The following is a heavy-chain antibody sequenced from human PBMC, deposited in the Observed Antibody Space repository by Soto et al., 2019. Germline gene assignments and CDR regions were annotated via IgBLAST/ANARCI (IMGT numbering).Heavy chain of an antibody. D-gene: IGHD1-1*01. CDR3: AKDRAYHPMEFL. CDR2: HSGNGGNT. CDR1: GVTFSSYA. Sequence: GGSLRLSCAASGVTFSSYAMSGVRQAPGKGLEWVSGHSGNGGNTNYADSVKGRFTISRDNSKNTLYLQMNNLRAEDTAVYFCAKDRAYHPMEFLWGQGTLVTVSS. J-gene: IGHJ4*02. V-gene: IGHV3-23*01.